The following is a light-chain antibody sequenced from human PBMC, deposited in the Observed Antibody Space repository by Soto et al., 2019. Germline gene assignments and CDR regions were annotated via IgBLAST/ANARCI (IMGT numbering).Light chain of an antibody. J-gene: IGLJ2*01. CDR1: SSDVGAYNY. V-gene: IGLV2-8*01. Sequence: QSALTQPPSASGAPGQSVTISCTGTSSDVGAYNYVYWYQQHAGKSPKLVIYEVTKRPSGVPDRFSGSKSANTASLTVSGLQAEDEADYYCSSVASRNTVVFGGGTKVTVL. CDR3: SSVASRNTVV. CDR2: EVT.